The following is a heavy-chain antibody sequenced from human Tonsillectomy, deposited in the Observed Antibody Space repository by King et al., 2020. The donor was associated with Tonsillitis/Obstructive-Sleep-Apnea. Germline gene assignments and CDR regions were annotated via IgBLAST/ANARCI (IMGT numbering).Heavy chain of an antibody. V-gene: IGHV4-39*01. Sequence: QLQESGPGLVKSSETLSLTCTVSGGSISSSSYYWGWVRQSPGKGLEWIGNMFHSGSTFYKSSLRSRVTISVDTSRNKFYLKLSSVTAADTSVYYCARTSITVSGPVYYAMDVWGRGTTVTVSS. CDR1: GGSISSSSYY. CDR2: MFHSGST. D-gene: IGHD6-19*01. CDR3: ARTSITVSGPVYYAMDV. J-gene: IGHJ6*02.